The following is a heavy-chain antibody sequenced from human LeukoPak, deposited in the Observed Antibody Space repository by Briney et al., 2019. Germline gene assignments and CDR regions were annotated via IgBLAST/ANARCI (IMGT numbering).Heavy chain of an antibody. Sequence: GGSLRLSCAASGFTFSDYYMSWIRQAPGKGLEWVSYISSSGSTIYYADSVKGRFTISRDNAKNTLYLQMNSLRAEDTAVYYCAKGGAMIVVVIPFDYWGQGTLVTVSS. CDR2: ISSSGSTI. V-gene: IGHV3-11*04. J-gene: IGHJ4*02. CDR1: GFTFSDYY. D-gene: IGHD3-22*01. CDR3: AKGGAMIVVVIPFDY.